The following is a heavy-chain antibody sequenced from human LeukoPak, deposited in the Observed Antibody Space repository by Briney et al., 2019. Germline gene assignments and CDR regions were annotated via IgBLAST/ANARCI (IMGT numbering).Heavy chain of an antibody. V-gene: IGHV3-30*18. J-gene: IGHJ4*02. D-gene: IGHD1-26*01. CDR1: GFTLSSYG. CDR3: AKDRGYSGNYYSDY. Sequence: GGSLRLSCAASGFTLSSYGMHWVRQAPGKGLEWVAVISYDGSNKYYADSVKGRFTISRDNSKNTLYLQMNSLRAEDTAVYYCAKDRGYSGNYYSDYWGQGTLVTVSS. CDR2: ISYDGSNK.